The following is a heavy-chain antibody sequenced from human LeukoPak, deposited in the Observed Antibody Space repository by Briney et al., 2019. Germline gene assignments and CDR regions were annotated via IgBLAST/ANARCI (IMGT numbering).Heavy chain of an antibody. CDR2: IYHSGST. CDR1: GGSISSGGYS. Sequence: SETLSLTCAVSGGSISSGGYSWSWIRQPPGKGLEWIGYIYHSGSTYYNPSLKSRVTMSVDRSKNQFSLKLSSVTAADTAVYYCARARARVTMVRGVIPGWFDPWGQGTLVTVSS. J-gene: IGHJ5*02. CDR3: ARARARVTMVRGVIPGWFDP. D-gene: IGHD3-10*01. V-gene: IGHV4-30-2*01.